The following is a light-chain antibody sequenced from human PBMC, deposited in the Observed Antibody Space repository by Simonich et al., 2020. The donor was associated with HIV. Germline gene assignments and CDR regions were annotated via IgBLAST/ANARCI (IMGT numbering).Light chain of an antibody. V-gene: IGKV1-39*01. CDR2: DAS. J-gene: IGKJ2*01. CDR1: QDISNY. CDR3: QQSYITLPYT. Sequence: DIQMTQSPSSLSASVGDRVTITCQASQDISNYLNWSQQKPGKAPKLLIYDASNLETGVPSRFSGSGSGTDFTLTISSLQPEDFATYYCQQSYITLPYTFGQGTKLEIK.